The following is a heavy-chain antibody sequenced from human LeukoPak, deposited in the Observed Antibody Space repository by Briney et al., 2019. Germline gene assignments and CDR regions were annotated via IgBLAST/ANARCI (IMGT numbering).Heavy chain of an antibody. CDR3: ARNYGYGNWFDP. J-gene: IGHJ5*02. D-gene: IGHD5-12*01. Sequence: SETLSLTCTVSGGSVSSGSYYWSWIRQPPGKGLEWIGYIYYSGSTNYNPSLKSRVTISVDTSKNQFSLKLSSVTAADTAIYYCARNYGYGNWFDPWGQGTLVTVSS. CDR2: IYYSGST. V-gene: IGHV4-61*01. CDR1: GGSVSSGSYY.